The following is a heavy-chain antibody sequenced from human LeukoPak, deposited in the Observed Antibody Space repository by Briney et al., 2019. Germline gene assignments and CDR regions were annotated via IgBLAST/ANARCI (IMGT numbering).Heavy chain of an antibody. Sequence: SETLSLTCTVSGGSISSGAYYWSWVRQLPEKGLDWIGYIGYTGDTYYNPSLRSRVTISVDTSKNQFSLKLSSVTAADTAVYYCARQKGGSGAFDIWGQGTMVTVSS. CDR1: GGSISSGAYY. CDR2: IGYTGDT. D-gene: IGHD3-16*01. J-gene: IGHJ3*02. CDR3: ARQKGGSGAFDI. V-gene: IGHV4-39*01.